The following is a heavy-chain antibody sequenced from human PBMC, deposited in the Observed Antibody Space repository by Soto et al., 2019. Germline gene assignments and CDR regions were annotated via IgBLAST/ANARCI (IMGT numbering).Heavy chain of an antibody. J-gene: IGHJ4*02. CDR1: GGSFGAYY. D-gene: IGHD3-9*01. CDR3: ARGTNLRCFD. Sequence: SETLSLTCAAYGGSFGAYYWTWIRQPPGKGLEWIGEINPSGSTNYNPSLESRVTISVDTSKNQFSLKLSSVTAADTAVYYCARGTNLRCFDWGQGTLVTVSS. V-gene: IGHV4-34*01. CDR2: INPSGST.